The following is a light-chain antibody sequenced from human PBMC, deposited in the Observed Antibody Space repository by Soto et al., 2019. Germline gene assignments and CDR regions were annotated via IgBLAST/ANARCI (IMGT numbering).Light chain of an antibody. CDR2: GSS. Sequence: QSVLTQPPSVSGAPGQRVTISCTGSSSNIGAGYDVHWYQHLPGTAPKLLIYGSSTRPSGVPDRFSGSKSGTSASLAITGLQAEDEADYYCCSYAGSYTFDVFGTGTKVTVL. CDR1: SSNIGAGYD. V-gene: IGLV1-40*01. J-gene: IGLJ1*01. CDR3: CSYAGSYTFDV.